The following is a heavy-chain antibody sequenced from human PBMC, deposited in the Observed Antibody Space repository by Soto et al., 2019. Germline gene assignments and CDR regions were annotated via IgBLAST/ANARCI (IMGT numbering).Heavy chain of an antibody. D-gene: IGHD3-22*01. V-gene: IGHV4-30-4*01. CDR2: IYYDGST. J-gene: IGHJ3*02. Sequence: QVKLQESGPGLVKPSQTLSLTCTVSGGSITSGDYWSWIRQPPGKGLEWIGYIYYDGSTYYNPSLKSRVTKSVDTSKNQFSLKLSSVTAADTAVYYCAAMIVGGAFAIWGQGTMVTVSS. CDR3: AAMIVGGAFAI. CDR1: GGSITSGDY.